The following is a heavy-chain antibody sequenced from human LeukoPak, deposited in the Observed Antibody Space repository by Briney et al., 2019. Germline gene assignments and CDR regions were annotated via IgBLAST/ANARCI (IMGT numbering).Heavy chain of an antibody. CDR1: GGSISSYY. V-gene: IGHV4-4*07. D-gene: IGHD3-22*01. CDR3: ARVEYYYDSSGYYWGYYFDY. J-gene: IGHJ4*02. CDR2: IYTSGST. Sequence: SETLSLTCTVSGGSISSYYWSWIRQPAGKGLEWIGRIYTSGSTNYNPSLKSRVTMSVDTSKNQFSLKLSSVTAADTAVYYCARVEYYYDSSGYYWGYYFDYWGQGTLVTVSS.